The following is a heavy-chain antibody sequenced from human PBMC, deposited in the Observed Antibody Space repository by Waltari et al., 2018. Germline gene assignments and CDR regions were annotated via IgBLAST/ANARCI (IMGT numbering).Heavy chain of an antibody. Sequence: EVQLIESGGALFQPGGSLRLSCAASGFGLSNFSMNWVRQAPGKGLEWIAYISTGGSTIYYADSVKGRFTISRDNAKNSLYLQMNGLTDEDTAIYYCTPLDYWGRGALVTVSS. CDR1: GFGLSNFS. CDR3: TPLDY. V-gene: IGHV3-48*02. J-gene: IGHJ4*02. CDR2: ISTGGSTI.